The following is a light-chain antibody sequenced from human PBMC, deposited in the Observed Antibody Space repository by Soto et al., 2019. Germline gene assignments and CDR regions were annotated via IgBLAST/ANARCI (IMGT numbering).Light chain of an antibody. J-gene: IGKJ2*01. Sequence: EIVMTQSPANLSVSPGERATLSCRASQTIYNNVAWYQQRPGQAPRLLIYDASTRATSVPARFSGSGSGTDFTLTISRLEPEDFAVYYCQQYGSSPPYTFGQGTKLEIK. V-gene: IGKV3-15*01. CDR3: QQYGSSPPYT. CDR2: DAS. CDR1: QTIYNN.